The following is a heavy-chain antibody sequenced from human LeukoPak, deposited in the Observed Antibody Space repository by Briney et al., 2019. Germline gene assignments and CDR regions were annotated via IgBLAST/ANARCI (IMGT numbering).Heavy chain of an antibody. CDR1: GFTVRKNH. Sequence: GGPLRLSLAAPGFTVRKNHMTWVRPAPGKRRGWVSLIFSDGNTYSTHSLRGRFTLSRDKSKKTQNLQINSLGDQENAVYYRARGVVGVSNCFDPWGQGTLVTVSS. D-gene: IGHD2-15*01. CDR2: IFSDGNT. J-gene: IGHJ5*02. V-gene: IGHV3-53*01. CDR3: ARGVVGVSNCFDP.